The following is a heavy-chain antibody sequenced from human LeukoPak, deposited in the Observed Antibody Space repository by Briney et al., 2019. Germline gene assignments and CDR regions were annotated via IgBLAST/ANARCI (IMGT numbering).Heavy chain of an antibody. V-gene: IGHV4-59*01. CDR3: ARGDYDFWSGNWRFDP. CDR2: IYYNGNT. D-gene: IGHD3-3*01. CDR1: GEPISSYY. Sequence: SETLSLTCLVSGEPISSYYWSWIRQAPGSGPEYIGNIYYNGNTNYNPSLKSRVTISVDASKNQFSLKVDSVSAADTAVYYCARGDYDFWSGNWRFDPWGQGTLVTVSS. J-gene: IGHJ5*02.